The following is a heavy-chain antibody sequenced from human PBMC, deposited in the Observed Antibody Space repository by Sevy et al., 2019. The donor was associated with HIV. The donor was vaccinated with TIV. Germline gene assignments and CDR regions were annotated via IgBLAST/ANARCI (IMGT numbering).Heavy chain of an antibody. CDR3: GREMISMVPGDPDAFDI. CDR2: INNDGSNT. Sequence: GGSLRLSCAASGFTFGNYWMHWVRQAPGKGLVWISRINNDGSNTNYADSVKGRFTTSRDNAKNTQYLQRNSLTAEDTAVYYCGREMISMVPGDPDAFDIWGQGTMVTVSS. J-gene: IGHJ3*02. V-gene: IGHV3-74*01. D-gene: IGHD3-10*01. CDR1: GFTFGNYW.